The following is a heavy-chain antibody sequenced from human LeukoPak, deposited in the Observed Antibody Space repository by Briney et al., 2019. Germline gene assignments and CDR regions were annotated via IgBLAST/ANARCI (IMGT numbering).Heavy chain of an antibody. CDR2: IYYSGST. D-gene: IGHD5-24*01. Sequence: SETLSLTCTVSGGSISSYYWSWIRQPPGKGLEWIGYIYYSGSTNYNPSLKSRVTISIDTSKNQFSLKLSSVTAADTAVYYCARLRRRGGYNYWDAFDIWGQGIMVTVSS. CDR1: GGSISSYY. J-gene: IGHJ3*02. CDR3: ARLRRRGGYNYWDAFDI. V-gene: IGHV4-59*08.